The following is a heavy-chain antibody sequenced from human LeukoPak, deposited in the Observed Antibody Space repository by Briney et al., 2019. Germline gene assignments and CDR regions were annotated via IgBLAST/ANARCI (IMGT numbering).Heavy chain of an antibody. Sequence: GRSLRLSCAASGFTFDDYAMHWVRQAPGKGLEWVSGISWNSGSIGYADSVKGRFTISRDNAKNSLYLQMNSLRAEDTALYYCAKAIEWELRNYFDHWGQGTLVTVSS. J-gene: IGHJ4*02. D-gene: IGHD1-26*01. CDR1: GFTFDDYA. CDR3: AKAIEWELRNYFDH. V-gene: IGHV3-9*01. CDR2: ISWNSGSI.